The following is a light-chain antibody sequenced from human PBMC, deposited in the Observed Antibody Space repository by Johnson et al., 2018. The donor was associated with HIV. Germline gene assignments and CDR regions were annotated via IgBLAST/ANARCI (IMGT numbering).Light chain of an antibody. CDR1: SSNIGNNY. J-gene: IGLJ1*01. CDR2: DNN. V-gene: IGLV1-51*01. CDR3: ATWDRSLSAGGV. Sequence: QSVFTQPPSVSAAPGQKVTISCSGSSSNIGNNYVSWYQQLPGRAPKLLIYDNNKRPSGIPDRFSGSKSGTSATLGITGLQTGDEADYYCATWDRSLSAGGVFGNGTKVTVL.